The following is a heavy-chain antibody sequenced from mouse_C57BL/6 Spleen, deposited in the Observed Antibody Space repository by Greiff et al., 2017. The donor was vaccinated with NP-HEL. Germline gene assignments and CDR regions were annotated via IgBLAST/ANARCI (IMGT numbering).Heavy chain of an antibody. D-gene: IGHD2-1*01. CDR3: ARSLYGNYGGYFDV. CDR1: GYTFTSYW. J-gene: IGHJ1*03. V-gene: IGHV1-59*01. Sequence: VQLQQPGAELVRPGTSVKLSCKASGYTFTSYWMHWVKQRPGQGLEWIGVIDPSDSYTNYNQKFKGKATLTVDTSSSTAYMQLSSLTSEDSAVYYCARSLYGNYGGYFDVWGTGTTVTVSS. CDR2: IDPSDSYT.